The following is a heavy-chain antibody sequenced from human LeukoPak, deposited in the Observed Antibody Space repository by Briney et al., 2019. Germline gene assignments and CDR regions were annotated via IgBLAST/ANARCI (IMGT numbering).Heavy chain of an antibody. Sequence: GGSLRLSCAASGFTFSSYAMIWVRQAPGKGLDRVSSISDNGDDTYYADSVKGRFTISRDKSTNTLYLQMNSLRADDTAVYYCAKGYYGNYVAVDYWGQGTLVTVSS. D-gene: IGHD4-11*01. CDR1: GFTFSSYA. CDR2: ISDNGDDT. J-gene: IGHJ4*02. V-gene: IGHV3-23*01. CDR3: AKGYYGNYVAVDY.